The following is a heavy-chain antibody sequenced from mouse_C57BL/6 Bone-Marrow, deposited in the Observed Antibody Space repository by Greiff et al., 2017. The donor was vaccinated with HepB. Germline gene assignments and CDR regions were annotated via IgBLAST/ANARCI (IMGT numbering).Heavy chain of an antibody. CDR1: GYTFTSYG. J-gene: IGHJ2*01. D-gene: IGHD3-2*02. V-gene: IGHV1-81*01. Sequence: VQLQQSGAELARPGASVKLSCKASGYTFTSYGISWVKQRTGQGLEWIGEIYPRSGNTYYNEKFKGKATLTADKSSSTAYMELRSLTSEDSAVYFCARRGSSGYALDYWGQGTTLTVSS. CDR2: IYPRSGNT. CDR3: ARRGSSGYALDY.